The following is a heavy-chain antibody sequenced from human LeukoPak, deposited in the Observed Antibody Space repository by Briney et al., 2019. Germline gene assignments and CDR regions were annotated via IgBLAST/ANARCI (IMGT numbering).Heavy chain of an antibody. J-gene: IGHJ3*02. CDR1: GGSVSSDY. CDR3: ARHVLLWLGEHNYAFDI. Sequence: SETLSLTCTVSGGSVSSDYWSWIRQPPGEGLEWIWYMHSNGNSAYNPSLSSRVTVSLDTSKNQFTLRLESVSAADTALSNSARHVLLWLGEHNYAFDIWGRGTMVAVSS. D-gene: IGHD3-10*01. V-gene: IGHV4-59*08. CDR2: MHSNGNS.